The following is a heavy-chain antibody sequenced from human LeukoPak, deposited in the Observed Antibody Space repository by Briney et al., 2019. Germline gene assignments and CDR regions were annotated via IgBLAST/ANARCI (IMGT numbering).Heavy chain of an antibody. D-gene: IGHD3-3*01. CDR3: ARDGSFWRGYPYYYDY. CDR1: GFTFSSYC. V-gene: IGHV3-33*01. CDR2: IWYDGSNK. Sequence: PGGSLRLSCAASGFTFSSYCMHWVRQAPGKGLEWVAIIWYDGSNKYYADSVKGRFTISRDNSKNTLYLQVNSLRAEDTAVYYCARDGSFWRGYPYYYDYWGQGTLVTVSS. J-gene: IGHJ4*02.